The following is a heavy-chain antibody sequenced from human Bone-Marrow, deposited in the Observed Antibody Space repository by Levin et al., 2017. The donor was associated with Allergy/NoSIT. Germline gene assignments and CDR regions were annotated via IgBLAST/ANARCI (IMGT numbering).Heavy chain of an antibody. J-gene: IGHJ4*02. D-gene: IGHD6-19*01. V-gene: IGHV4-39*01. CDR2: IYHGGST. CDR3: ARHAGYSSGWNYFDL. CDR1: GASISSTNYY. Sequence: PSQTLSLTCTVSGASISSTNYYWAWIRQTQGKGLEWIGSIYHGGSTYHNPSLTRRLTISVDTSKNQFSLNLDSVTATDSAVYFCARHAGYSSGWNYFDLWGRGTLVTVSS.